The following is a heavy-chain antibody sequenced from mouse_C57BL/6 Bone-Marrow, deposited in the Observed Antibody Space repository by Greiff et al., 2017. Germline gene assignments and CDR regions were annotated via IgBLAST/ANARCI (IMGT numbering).Heavy chain of an antibody. Sequence: VQLVESGAELVRPGTSVKVSCKASGYACTNYLIGWVKQRPGQGLEWIGVMDPGSVVTNYNEKFKGKATLTADKSSSTAYMQLSSLTSEDSAVYFCARRSYYYGSSYLYYYAMDYWGQGTSVTVSS. CDR2: MDPGSVVT. CDR3: ARRSYYYGSSYLYYYAMDY. J-gene: IGHJ4*01. D-gene: IGHD1-1*01. CDR1: GYACTNYL. V-gene: IGHV1-54*01.